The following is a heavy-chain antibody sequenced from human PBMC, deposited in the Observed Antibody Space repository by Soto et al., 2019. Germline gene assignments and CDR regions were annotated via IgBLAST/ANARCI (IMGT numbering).Heavy chain of an antibody. CDR2: IYPGDSDT. CDR3: ARSTSPFYFDY. J-gene: IGHJ4*02. V-gene: IGHV5-51*01. D-gene: IGHD1-1*01. Sequence: ESLTISCKGSGVSFTGYWIALVRQMPGKGLEWMGIIYPGDSDTRYSPSFRGQVSISADRSISTAYLQWGSLKASDTAMYYCARSTSPFYFDYWGQGALVTVSS. CDR1: GVSFTGYW.